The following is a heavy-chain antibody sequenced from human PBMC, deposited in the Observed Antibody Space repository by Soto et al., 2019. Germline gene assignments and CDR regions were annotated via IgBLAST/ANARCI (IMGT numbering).Heavy chain of an antibody. CDR3: ARTVIGGFEY. CDR2: IYNSGST. D-gene: IGHD3-16*02. J-gene: IGHJ4*02. CDR1: GGSISSGYYY. V-gene: IGHV4-61*01. Sequence: SETMSLTCTVSGGSISSGYYYWSWIRQPPGKGLEWIGYIYNSGSTNYDPSLKSRVTISVDTSKNQFSLKLSSVTAADTAVYYCARTVIGGFEYWGQGTLVTVSS.